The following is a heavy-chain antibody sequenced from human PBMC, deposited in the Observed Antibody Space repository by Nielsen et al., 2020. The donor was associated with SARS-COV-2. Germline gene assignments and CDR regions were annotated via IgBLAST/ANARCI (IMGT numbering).Heavy chain of an antibody. J-gene: IGHJ4*02. CDR3: ARGTYSRFDD. Sequence: SETLSLTCTVSGGSISSGGYFWSWIRQPPGKGLEWIGYIYYSGDTNYNPSLRSRVTISVDTSKNQFSLRLNSVTAADTAVYYCARGTYSRFDDWGQGTLLTVSS. CDR2: IYYSGDT. CDR1: GGSISSGGYF. D-gene: IGHD3-10*01. V-gene: IGHV4-61*08.